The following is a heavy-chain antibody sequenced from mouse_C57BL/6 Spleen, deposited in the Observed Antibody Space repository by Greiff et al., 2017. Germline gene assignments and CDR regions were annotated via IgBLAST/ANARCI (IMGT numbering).Heavy chain of an antibody. D-gene: IGHD1-1*01. CDR1: GYTFTSYW. J-gene: IGHJ3*01. Sequence: QVQLQQPGAELVKPGASVKLSCKASGYTFTSYWMHWVKQRTGQGLEWIGMIHPNSGSTNYNEKFKSKATLAVDKSSSTAYTQLSSLTSEDSAVYYCANYYGSSRFAYWGQGTLVTVSA. CDR3: ANYYGSSRFAY. CDR2: IHPNSGST. V-gene: IGHV1-64*01.